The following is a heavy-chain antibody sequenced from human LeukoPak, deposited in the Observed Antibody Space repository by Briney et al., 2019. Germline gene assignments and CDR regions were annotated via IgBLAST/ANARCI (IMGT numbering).Heavy chain of an antibody. Sequence: SETLSLTCNVSGGSISSYYWSWIRQPPGKGLEWIGYVSYSGSPNYNPSLKSRVTISVDTSKNQFSLKLSSVTAADTAVYYCARAAGVGAISGYFQHWGQGTLVTVSS. CDR3: ARAAGVGAISGYFQH. CDR1: GGSISSYY. V-gene: IGHV4-59*08. D-gene: IGHD1-26*01. CDR2: VSYSGSP. J-gene: IGHJ1*01.